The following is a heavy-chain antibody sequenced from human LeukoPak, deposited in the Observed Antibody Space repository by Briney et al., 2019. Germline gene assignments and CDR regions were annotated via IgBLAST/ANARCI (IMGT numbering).Heavy chain of an antibody. V-gene: IGHV3-23*01. CDR1: GFTFSSYA. J-gene: IGHJ5*02. Sequence: GGSLRLSCAASGFTFSSYAMSWVRQAPGKGLEWVSAISGSGGSTYYADSVKGRFTISRDNSKNTLYLQMNSLRAEDTAVYYCVREDFAYVSETYRYWFDPWGQGTLVTVSS. D-gene: IGHD3-16*02. CDR2: ISGSGGST. CDR3: VREDFAYVSETYRYWFDP.